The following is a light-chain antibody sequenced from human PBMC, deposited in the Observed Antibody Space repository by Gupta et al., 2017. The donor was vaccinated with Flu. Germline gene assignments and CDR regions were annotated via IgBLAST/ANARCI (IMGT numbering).Light chain of an antibody. V-gene: IGKV3-15*01. CDR1: QSVSDN. CDR2: GVS. CDR3: QQYNYWPQT. Sequence: ELVMTQSPVTLSVSPGERATLSCRASQSVSDNLAWYQKKPGQAPRLLIYGVSARATGVPARCSGGGAGTLFTPTIRRLQSEYFALYCYQQYNYWPQTFGGGTKVEI. J-gene: IGKJ4*01.